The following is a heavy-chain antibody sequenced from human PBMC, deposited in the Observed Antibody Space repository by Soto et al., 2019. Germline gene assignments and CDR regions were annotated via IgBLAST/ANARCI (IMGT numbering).Heavy chain of an antibody. V-gene: IGHV3-33*01. D-gene: IGHD2-21*02. CDR3: AREIVDVVVTAIRYIDY. J-gene: IGHJ4*02. Sequence: GGSLRLSCAASGFTFSSYGMHWVRQAPGKGLEWVAVIWYDGSNKYYADSVKGRFTISRDNSKNTLYLQMNSLRAEDTAVYYCAREIVDVVVTAIRYIDYWGQGTLVTVSS. CDR1: GFTFSSYG. CDR2: IWYDGSNK.